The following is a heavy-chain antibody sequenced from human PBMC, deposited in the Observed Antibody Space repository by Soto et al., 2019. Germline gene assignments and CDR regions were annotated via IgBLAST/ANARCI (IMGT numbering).Heavy chain of an antibody. CDR2: IYSGGST. J-gene: IGHJ4*02. CDR3: ARVKALAAAGRMLRDD. CDR1: GFTVSSNY. Sequence: EVQLVESGGGLIQPGGSLRLSCAASGFTVSSNYMSWVRQAPGKGLEWVSVIYSGGSTYYADSVKGRFTISRDNSKNTLYLQMNSLRAEDTAVYYCARVKALAAAGRMLRDDWGQGTLVTVSS. D-gene: IGHD6-13*01. V-gene: IGHV3-53*01.